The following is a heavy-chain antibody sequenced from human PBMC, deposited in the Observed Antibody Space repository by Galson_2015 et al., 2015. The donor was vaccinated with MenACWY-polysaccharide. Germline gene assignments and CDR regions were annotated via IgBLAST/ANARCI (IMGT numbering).Heavy chain of an antibody. CDR1: GFTFSNYA. CDR2: IGGSGSNT. Sequence: SLRLSCAASGFTFSNYAMSWVRQAPGKGLEWVSTIGGSGSNTHYADSVKGRFTIPRDNSKNTPSLQMNSLRAEDTAVYYCARVRYSTGKYQFDYWGQGTLVAVSS. D-gene: IGHD2-2*01. CDR3: ARVRYSTGKYQFDY. V-gene: IGHV3-23*01. J-gene: IGHJ4*02.